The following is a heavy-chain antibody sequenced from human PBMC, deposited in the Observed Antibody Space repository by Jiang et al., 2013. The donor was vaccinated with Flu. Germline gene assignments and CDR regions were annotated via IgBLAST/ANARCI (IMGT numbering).Heavy chain of an antibody. Sequence: EVQLVESGGGLIQPGGSLRLSCAASGFTVSSNYMSWVRQAPGKGLEWVSVIYSGGSTYYADSVKGRFTISRDNSKNTLYLQMNSLRAEDTAVYYCARDPPHGGSYYSYWGQGTLVTVSS. V-gene: IGHV3-53*01. D-gene: IGHD1-26*01. CDR2: IYSGGST. CDR1: GFTVSSNY. CDR3: ARDPPHGGSYYSY. J-gene: IGHJ4*02.